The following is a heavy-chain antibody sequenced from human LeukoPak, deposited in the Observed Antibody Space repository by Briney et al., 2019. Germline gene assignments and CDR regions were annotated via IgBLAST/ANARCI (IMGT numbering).Heavy chain of an antibody. V-gene: IGHV3-30*18. CDR1: GFTFSSYG. J-gene: IGHJ4*02. CDR3: AKDGSIAAAGTDY. Sequence: GGSLRLSCAASGFTFSSYGMHWVRQAPGKGLEWVAVISYDGSNKYYADTVKGRFTISRDNSKNTLYLQMNSLRAEDTAVYYCAKDGSIAAAGTDYWGQGTLVTVSS. CDR2: ISYDGSNK. D-gene: IGHD6-13*01.